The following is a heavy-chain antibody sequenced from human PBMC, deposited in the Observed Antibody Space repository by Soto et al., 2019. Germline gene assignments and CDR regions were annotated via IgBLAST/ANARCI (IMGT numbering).Heavy chain of an antibody. CDR3: ARWWSGSRQGFDP. V-gene: IGHV4-31*03. D-gene: IGHD3-3*01. Sequence: SETLSLTCTVSGGSISSGDYYWSWIRQHPGKGLEWIGYIYYSGSTYYNPSLKSRVTMSVDTSKNQFSLKPSSVTAADTAVYYCARWWSGSRQGFDPWGQGTLVTVSS. CDR1: GGSISSGDYY. CDR2: IYYSGST. J-gene: IGHJ5*02.